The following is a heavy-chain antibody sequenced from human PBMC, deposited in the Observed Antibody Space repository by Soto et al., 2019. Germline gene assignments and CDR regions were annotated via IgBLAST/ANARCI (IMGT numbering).Heavy chain of an antibody. D-gene: IGHD6-19*01. Sequence: EVQLVQSGAEVKKPGESLKISCKGSGYRFSTYWIAWVRQMPGKGLEWMGSIYPSDSSTRYSPSFQGQVTISADKSIGTAYVQWSSLKAPDTAMYYCARHYVDSSAFDYWGQGTLVTVSS. V-gene: IGHV5-51*01. J-gene: IGHJ4*02. CDR1: GYRFSTYW. CDR2: IYPSDSST. CDR3: ARHYVDSSAFDY.